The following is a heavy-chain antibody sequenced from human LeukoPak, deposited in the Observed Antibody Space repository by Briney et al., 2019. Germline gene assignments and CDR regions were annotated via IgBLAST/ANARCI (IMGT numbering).Heavy chain of an antibody. CDR3: ASGGRDGYNPSYYGMDV. J-gene: IGHJ6*02. Sequence: VASVKVSCKASGYTFTGYYMHWVRQAPGQGLEWMGRINPNSGGTNYAQKFQGRVTMTRDTSISTAYMELSRLRSDDTAVYYCASGGRDGYNPSYYGMDVWGQGTTVTVSS. V-gene: IGHV1-2*06. D-gene: IGHD5-24*01. CDR1: GYTFTGYY. CDR2: INPNSGGT.